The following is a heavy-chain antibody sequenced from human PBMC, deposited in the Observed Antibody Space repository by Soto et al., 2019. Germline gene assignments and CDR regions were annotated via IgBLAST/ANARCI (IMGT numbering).Heavy chain of an antibody. V-gene: IGHV3-23*04. CDR3: TRDPNGDHIGAFDF. CDR2: ISGSGGGT. D-gene: IGHD4-17*01. CDR1: KFTFSAYA. J-gene: IGHJ3*01. Sequence: EVQVVESGGGLVQPGGSLRLSCATSKFTFSAYAMTWVRQAPGDGLGWVSSISGSGGGTSYADSVKGRFSISRDNSKNTLYLRMNSLRVEDTAVYYCTRDPNGDHIGAFDFWGQGIVVTVSS.